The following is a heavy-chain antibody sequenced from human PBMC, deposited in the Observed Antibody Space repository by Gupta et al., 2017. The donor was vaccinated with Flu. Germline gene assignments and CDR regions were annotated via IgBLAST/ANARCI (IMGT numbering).Heavy chain of an antibody. D-gene: IGHD6-25*01. CDR3: AKDRVRRSSGYGMDV. V-gene: IGHV3-30*18. J-gene: IGHJ6*02. CDR1: GFSFSTYG. Sequence: QVQLVESGGGVVQPGRALRLSCAASGFSFSTYGMYWVRQAPGKGLEWVAVVSYDGGQKNYADSVKGRFTISRDNAKNTLYLEMNSLRTEDTAVYYCAKDRVRRSSGYGMDVWGQGTTVTVSS. CDR2: VSYDGGQK.